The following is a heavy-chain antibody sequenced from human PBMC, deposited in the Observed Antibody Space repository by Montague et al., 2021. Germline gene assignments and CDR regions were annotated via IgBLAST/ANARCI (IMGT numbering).Heavy chain of an antibody. J-gene: IGHJ4*02. D-gene: IGHD2/OR15-2a*01. Sequence: SETLSLTCADSGGSVSSPDWWSWVRQAPGKGLEWIGDIYHNGNTNFNPSLKNRVTISVDKSKNQFSLQLTSVTAADTAVYYCATWPACSTTWYYFDSWGQGTQVIVSS. CDR1: GGSVSSPDW. CDR3: ATWPACSTTWYYFDS. CDR2: IYHNGNT. V-gene: IGHV4-4*02.